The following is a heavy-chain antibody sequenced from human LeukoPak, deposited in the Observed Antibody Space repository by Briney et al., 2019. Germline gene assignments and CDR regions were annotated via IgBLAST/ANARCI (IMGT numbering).Heavy chain of an antibody. V-gene: IGHV3-30*18. D-gene: IGHD1-26*01. CDR3: AKDRHQWELSWAFDY. Sequence: GGSLRLSCAASGFTFSSYGVHWVRQAPGKGLEWVAVISYDGSNKYYADSVKGRFTISRDNSKNTLYLQMNSLRAEDTAVYYCAKDRHQWELSWAFDYWGQGTLVTVSS. CDR2: ISYDGSNK. J-gene: IGHJ4*02. CDR1: GFTFSSYG.